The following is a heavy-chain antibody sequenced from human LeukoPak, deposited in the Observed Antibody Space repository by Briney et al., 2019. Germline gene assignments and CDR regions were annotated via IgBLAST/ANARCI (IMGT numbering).Heavy chain of an antibody. Sequence: SETLSLTCAVYGGSFSGCYWSWIRQPPGKGLEWIGEINHSGSTNYNPSLKSRVTISVDTSKNQLSLKLSSVTAADTAVYYCARPYYYDSRIDPWGQGILVTVSS. CDR2: INHSGST. CDR3: ARPYYYDSRIDP. CDR1: GGSFSGCY. V-gene: IGHV4-34*01. D-gene: IGHD3-22*01. J-gene: IGHJ5*02.